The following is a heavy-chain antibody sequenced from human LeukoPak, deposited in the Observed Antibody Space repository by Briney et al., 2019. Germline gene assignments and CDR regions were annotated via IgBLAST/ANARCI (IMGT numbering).Heavy chain of an antibody. CDR1: GDSISSRGFY. V-gene: IGHV4-39*02. CDR2: LYYTGST. Sequence: ASETLSLTCTVSGDSISSRGFYWGWIRQPPGKGLEWIASLYYTGSTYYNPSLKSRVTISVDTSKNHFSLKLTSVTAADTAVYYCARDGGTDQLTGYYYYYYMDVWGKGTTVTVSS. D-gene: IGHD3-9*01. CDR3: ARDGGTDQLTGYYYYYYMDV. J-gene: IGHJ6*03.